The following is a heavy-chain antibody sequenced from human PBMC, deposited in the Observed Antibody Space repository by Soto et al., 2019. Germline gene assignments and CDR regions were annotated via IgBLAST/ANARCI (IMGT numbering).Heavy chain of an antibody. Sequence: GSLRLSCAVSGFTFSNYGMHWVRQAPGKGLEWVAVIGYNGGDKKYADSVKGRFTISRDNSKNTLYVQMNSVRVEDTAVYYCARDIDSTFDYWGQGTLVTVSS. V-gene: IGHV3-33*01. CDR1: GFTFSNYG. D-gene: IGHD2-15*01. CDR3: ARDIDSTFDY. J-gene: IGHJ4*02. CDR2: IGYNGGDK.